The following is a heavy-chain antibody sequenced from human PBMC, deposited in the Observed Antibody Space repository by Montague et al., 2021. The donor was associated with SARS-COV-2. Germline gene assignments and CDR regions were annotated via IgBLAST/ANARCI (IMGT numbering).Heavy chain of an antibody. J-gene: IGHJ3*01. CDR1: GGSTASHY. D-gene: IGHD6-19*01. Sequence: SETLSLTCTVPGGSTASHYWNWIRQSPGKRPEWIGYVYYNGDTKNNPSLQSRVTISIDTSEDQFSLRLNSVTAADTAVYFCARGWDFDPWGQGRLVTVSS. CDR3: ARGWDFDP. V-gene: IGHV4-59*08. CDR2: VYYNGDT.